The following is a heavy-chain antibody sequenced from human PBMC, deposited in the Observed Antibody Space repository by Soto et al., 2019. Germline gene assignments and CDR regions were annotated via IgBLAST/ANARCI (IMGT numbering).Heavy chain of an antibody. D-gene: IGHD2-2*01. J-gene: IGHJ5*02. V-gene: IGHV1-69*13. Sequence: SVKVSCKASGGTFSSYAISWVRQAPGQGLEWMRGIIPIFGTANYAQKFQGRVTITADESTSTAYMELSSLRSEDTAVYYCARGSRPILVPAAENWFDPWGQGTLVTVSS. CDR3: ARGSRPILVPAAENWFDP. CDR1: GGTFSSYA. CDR2: IIPIFGTA.